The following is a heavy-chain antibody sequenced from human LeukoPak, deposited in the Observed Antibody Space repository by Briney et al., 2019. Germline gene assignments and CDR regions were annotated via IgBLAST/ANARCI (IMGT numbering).Heavy chain of an antibody. V-gene: IGHV3-30-3*01. J-gene: IGHJ4*02. CDR1: GFTFNTYA. CDR2: ISSAGSTK. CDR3: VSFYETY. Sequence: PSGGSLRLSCAASGFTFNTYAMHWVRQAAGMGLEWVAVISSAGSTKYYADSVKGRFTISKDNAKNTVYLQMNSLRAEDTAVYYCVSFYETYWGRGTLVTVSS. D-gene: IGHD2/OR15-2a*01.